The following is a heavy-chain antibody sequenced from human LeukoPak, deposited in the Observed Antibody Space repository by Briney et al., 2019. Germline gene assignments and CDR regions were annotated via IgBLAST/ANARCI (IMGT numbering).Heavy chain of an antibody. V-gene: IGHV4-38-2*02. Sequence: SETLSLTCTVSGYSIAGSYYWGWIRPSPGKGLEWIGNIYHSGSTYYNPSLKSRVTMSLDTSKNQFSLKVTSVTAADTAVYYCARTQGYCSGASCYFWFDPWGQGTLVTVSS. CDR1: GYSIAGSYY. D-gene: IGHD2-2*01. J-gene: IGHJ5*02. CDR2: IYHSGST. CDR3: ARTQGYCSGASCYFWFDP.